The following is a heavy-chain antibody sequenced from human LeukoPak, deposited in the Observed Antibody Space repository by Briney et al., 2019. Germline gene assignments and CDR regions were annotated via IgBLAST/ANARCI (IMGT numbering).Heavy chain of an antibody. Sequence: ASVKVSCKAFGYTFTSYGISWVRQAPGQGLEWMGWINAYNGNTYYAQKLQGRVTMTTDTSTSTAYMELGTLRSDDTAVYYCARWGLVAPGTYYYYYMDIWGKGAKVTVSS. V-gene: IGHV1-18*01. CDR3: ARWGLVAPGTYYYYYMDI. J-gene: IGHJ6*03. CDR1: GYTFTSYG. CDR2: INAYNGNT. D-gene: IGHD2-2*01.